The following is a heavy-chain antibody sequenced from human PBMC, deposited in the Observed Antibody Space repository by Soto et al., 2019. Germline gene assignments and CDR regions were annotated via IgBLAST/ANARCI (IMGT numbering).Heavy chain of an antibody. J-gene: IGHJ5*01. CDR1: GDTSTSYY. Sequence: SETLSLTCTVSGDTSTSYYWGWIGQAPGKGLVWIGHIHNSGTSTHNPSLNDRVTIAIDMSKKLFSLKLTSLTSADTAVYYCARDFYDSVGYTWFDSWSQGTLVTVSS. V-gene: IGHV4-59*01. CDR3: ARDFYDSVGYTWFDS. D-gene: IGHD3-22*01. CDR2: IHNSGTS.